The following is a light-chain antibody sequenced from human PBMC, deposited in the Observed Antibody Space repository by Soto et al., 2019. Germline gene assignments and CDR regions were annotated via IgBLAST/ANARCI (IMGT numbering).Light chain of an antibody. V-gene: IGKV3-15*01. J-gene: IGKJ4*01. CDR3: QQYSYWPLT. CDR1: QSVSSN. Sequence: EIVMTQSPATLSVSPGERATLSCRASQSVSSNLAWYQQKPGQAPRLLIYGASTRATGIPARFSGSGSGTEVTLTISSLKSEDVAVYYCQQYSYWPLTFGGGTKVEIK. CDR2: GAS.